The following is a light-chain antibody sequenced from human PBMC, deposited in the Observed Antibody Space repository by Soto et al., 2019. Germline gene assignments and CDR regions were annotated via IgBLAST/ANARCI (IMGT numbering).Light chain of an antibody. Sequence: DIQMTQSPSSLSASVGDRVTITCRASQGISTYLVWYQQRQGRAPKLLIYDASSLLSGVPSRFSGSGSGTDFTLTISSFQPEDFATYYCQQSYRTPYTFGQGTKLETK. V-gene: IGKV1-39*01. CDR1: QGISTY. CDR3: QQSYRTPYT. CDR2: DAS. J-gene: IGKJ2*01.